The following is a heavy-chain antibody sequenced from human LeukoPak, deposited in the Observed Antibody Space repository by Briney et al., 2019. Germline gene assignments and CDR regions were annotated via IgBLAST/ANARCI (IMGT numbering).Heavy chain of an antibody. CDR2: IYYSGST. V-gene: IGHV4-59*01. D-gene: IGHD3-10*01. Sequence: SETLSLTCTVSGGSISSYYWSWIRQPPGKGLEWSGYIYYSGSTNYNPSLKSRVTISVASTKNPFSLKLSSVTAADTAVYYCARGGSYGSGSYSNWGQGTLVTVSS. CDR3: ARGGSYGSGSYSN. J-gene: IGHJ4*02. CDR1: GGSISSYY.